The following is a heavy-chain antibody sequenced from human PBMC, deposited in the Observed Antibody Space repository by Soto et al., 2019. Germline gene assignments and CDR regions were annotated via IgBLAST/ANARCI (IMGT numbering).Heavy chain of an antibody. CDR1: GFSLSNARMG. CDR2: IFSNDEK. D-gene: IGHD2-15*01. CDR3: ARNVLGYCSGGSCSHNWFDP. J-gene: IGHJ5*02. V-gene: IGHV2-26*01. Sequence: SGPTLVNPTETLTLTCTVSGFSLSNARMGVSWIRQPPGKALEWLAHIFSNDEKSYSTSLKSRLTISKDTSKSQVVLTMTNMDPVDTATYYCARNVLGYCSGGSCSHNWFDPRGQGTLVTVSS.